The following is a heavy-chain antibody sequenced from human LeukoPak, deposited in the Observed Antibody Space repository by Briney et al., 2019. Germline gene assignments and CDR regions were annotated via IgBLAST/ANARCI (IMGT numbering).Heavy chain of an antibody. Sequence: GASVKVSCKASGYTFTGYYMHWVRQAPGQGLEWMGWINPNSGGTNYAQKFQGWVTMTRDTSISTAYMELSRLRSDDTAVYYCARGSSSWADYYYSGMDVWGQGTTVTVSS. J-gene: IGHJ6*02. V-gene: IGHV1-2*04. CDR2: INPNSGGT. CDR3: ARGSSSWADYYYSGMDV. CDR1: GYTFTGYY. D-gene: IGHD6-13*01.